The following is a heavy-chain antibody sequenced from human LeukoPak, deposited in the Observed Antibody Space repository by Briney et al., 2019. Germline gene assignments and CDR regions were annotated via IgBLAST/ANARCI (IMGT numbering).Heavy chain of an antibody. CDR2: IKQDGSER. J-gene: IGHJ4*02. CDR3: ARVQRGIAVALDY. CDR1: GFTFSSYY. Sequence: GGSLRLSCAASGFTFSSYYMSWVRQAPGKGLEWVANIKQDGSERYYADSVKGRFTISRDNVKNLLYLQMNSLRAEDTAVYYCARVQRGIAVALDYWGQGTLATVSS. D-gene: IGHD6-19*01. V-gene: IGHV3-7*04.